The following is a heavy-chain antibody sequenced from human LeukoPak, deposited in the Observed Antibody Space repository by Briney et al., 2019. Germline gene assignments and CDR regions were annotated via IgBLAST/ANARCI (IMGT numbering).Heavy chain of an antibody. CDR2: IYYSGST. Sequence: SETMSLTCTVSGGSITSSSYYWGWIRQPPGKGLEWIGSIYYSGSTYYNSSLKSRVTISVDTSKNQFSLKLSSVTAADTAVYYCARHGYDFWSGYVLPSFDYWGQGTLVTVSS. V-gene: IGHV4-39*01. J-gene: IGHJ4*02. CDR1: GGSITSSSYY. CDR3: ARHGYDFWSGYVLPSFDY. D-gene: IGHD3-3*01.